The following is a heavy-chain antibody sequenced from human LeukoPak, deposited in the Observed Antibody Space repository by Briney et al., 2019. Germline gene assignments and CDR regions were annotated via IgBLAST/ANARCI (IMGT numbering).Heavy chain of an antibody. J-gene: IGHJ6*02. CDR3: ARVRVVVTADYYYYGMDV. CDR2: MYDSGST. V-gene: IGHV4-31*03. D-gene: IGHD2-21*02. CDR1: GGSISSGGYY. Sequence: SETLSLTCTVSGGSISSGGYYWSWIRQPPGKGLEWIGYMYDSGSTYYNPSLKSRVIISVDMSKNQFSLKLSSVTAADTAVFYCARVRVVVTADYYYYGMDVWGQGTTVIVSS.